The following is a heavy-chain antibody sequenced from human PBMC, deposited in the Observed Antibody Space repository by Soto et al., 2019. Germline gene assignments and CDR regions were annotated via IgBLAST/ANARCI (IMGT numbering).Heavy chain of an antibody. D-gene: IGHD3-22*01. CDR1: GGTFSTYT. J-gene: IGHJ5*02. CDR3: ARSLESSGYWNNYFDP. Sequence: QVQLVQSGAEVKKPGSSVKVSCKASGGTFSTYTITWVRQAPGQGLQWMGGIIPIFGTANYPQKFQGRVTMTADESTRTAYMELSSLRSEDTARYYCARSLESSGYWNNYFDPGGQGTLVTVSS. V-gene: IGHV1-69*01. CDR2: IIPIFGTA.